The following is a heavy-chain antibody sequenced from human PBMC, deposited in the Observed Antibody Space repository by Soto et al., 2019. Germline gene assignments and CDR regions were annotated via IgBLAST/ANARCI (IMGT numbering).Heavy chain of an antibody. CDR1: GFTFSSYA. D-gene: IGHD3-10*01. CDR3: AKDSWFGELLVDYYYYGMDV. Sequence: GGSLRLSCAASGFTFSSYAMSWVRQAPGKGLEWVSAISGSGGSTYYADSVKGRFTISRDNSKNTLYLQMNSLRAEDTAVYYCAKDSWFGELLVDYYYYGMDVWGQGTTVTVSS. J-gene: IGHJ6*02. CDR2: ISGSGGST. V-gene: IGHV3-23*01.